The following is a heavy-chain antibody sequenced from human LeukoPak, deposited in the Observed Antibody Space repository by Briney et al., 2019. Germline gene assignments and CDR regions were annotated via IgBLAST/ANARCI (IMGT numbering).Heavy chain of an antibody. J-gene: IGHJ6*02. CDR1: GYTFTSYD. Sequence: ASVKVSCKASGYTFTSYDINWVRQATGQGLEWMGWMNPNSGNTGYAQKFQGRVTMTRNTSISTAYMELSSLRSEDTAVYYCARASSYGWQQLAHAYYYYYGMDVWGQGTTVTVSS. CDR3: ARASSYGWQQLAHAYYYYYGMDV. CDR2: MNPNSGNT. D-gene: IGHD6-13*01. V-gene: IGHV1-8*01.